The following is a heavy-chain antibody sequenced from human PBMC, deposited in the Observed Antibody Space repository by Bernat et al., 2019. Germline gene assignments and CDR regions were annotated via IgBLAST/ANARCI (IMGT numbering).Heavy chain of an antibody. Sequence: EVQLVQSGAEVKKPGESLKISCKGSGYSFTSYWIGWVRQMPGKGLEWMGIIYPGDSDTRYSPSFQGQVTISADKSISTAYLQWSSLEASDTAMYYCATSSGPYDYVWGSYRYTNYFDYWGQGTLVTVSS. CDR1: GYSFTSYW. D-gene: IGHD3-16*02. V-gene: IGHV5-51*03. CDR2: IYPGDSDT. CDR3: ATSSGPYDYVWGSYRYTNYFDY. J-gene: IGHJ4*02.